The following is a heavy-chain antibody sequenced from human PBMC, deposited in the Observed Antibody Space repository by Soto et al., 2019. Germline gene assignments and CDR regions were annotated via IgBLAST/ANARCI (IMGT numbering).Heavy chain of an antibody. Sequence: EVLLVASGGGLVQPGRSLRLSCAASGFMLGDYGMHWVRQAPGKGLEWVSGISWNSGSIGYAASVQGRFTISRDNANNSLYLQMNSLRPDDTAFHYCAKDYLTAGYNSGWYDHWGQGALVTVSS. CDR1: GFMLGDYG. D-gene: IGHD6-19*01. CDR2: ISWNSGSI. CDR3: AKDYLTAGYNSGWYDH. J-gene: IGHJ5*02. V-gene: IGHV3-9*01.